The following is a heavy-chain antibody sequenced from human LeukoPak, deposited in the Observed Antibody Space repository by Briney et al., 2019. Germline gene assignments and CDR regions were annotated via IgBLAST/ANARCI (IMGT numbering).Heavy chain of an antibody. Sequence: SETLSLTCTVSGGSISSYYWSWIRQPPGKGLEWIGFIFYSGTTNYNPSLKSRVTISVDTSKNQFSLKLSSVTAADTAVYYCARGTVTTTSYAFDIWGQGTMVTVSS. CDR3: ARGTVTTTSYAFDI. D-gene: IGHD4-17*01. J-gene: IGHJ3*02. V-gene: IGHV4-59*01. CDR2: IFYSGTT. CDR1: GGSISSYY.